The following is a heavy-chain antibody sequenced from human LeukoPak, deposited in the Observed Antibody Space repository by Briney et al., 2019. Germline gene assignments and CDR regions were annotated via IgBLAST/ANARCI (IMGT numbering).Heavy chain of an antibody. CDR1: GGSFSVYY. CDR3: ARATVTTYRRRSKYYFDY. D-gene: IGHD4-17*01. V-gene: IGHV4-34*01. CDR2: INHSGST. Sequence: SETLSLTCAVYGGSFSVYYWSWIRQPPGKGLEWIGEINHSGSTNYNPSLKSRVTISVDTSKNQFSLKLGSVTAADTAVYYCARATVTTYRRRSKYYFDYWGQGTLVTVSS. J-gene: IGHJ4*02.